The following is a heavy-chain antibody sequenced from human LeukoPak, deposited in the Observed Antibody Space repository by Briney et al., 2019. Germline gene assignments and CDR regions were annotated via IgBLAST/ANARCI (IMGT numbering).Heavy chain of an antibody. CDR2: ISSASTYI. J-gene: IGHJ4*02. V-gene: IGHV3-21*01. CDR3: VRDFRYPTMYYASSGYFFDY. Sequence: PGGSLRLSCAASGFTFSAYSMNWVRQAPGKGVEWVSSISSASTYIFYADSVRGRFTISRDNSKQSMYLQMNSLRAEDTAVYYCVRDFRYPTMYYASSGYFFDYWGQGTRVTVSS. CDR1: GFTFSAYS. D-gene: IGHD3-16*01.